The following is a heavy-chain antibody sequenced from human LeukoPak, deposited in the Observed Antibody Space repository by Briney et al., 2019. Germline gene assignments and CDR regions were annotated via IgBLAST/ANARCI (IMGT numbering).Heavy chain of an antibody. CDR2: MNPNSGNT. CDR3: ARGRNGGSYYPFDY. CDR1: GYTFTSYD. D-gene: IGHD1-26*01. Sequence: ASVKVSCKASGYTFTSYDINWVRQATGQGLEWMGWMNPNSGNTGYAQKFQGSVTMTRNTSISTAYMELSSLRSGDTAVYYCARGRNGGSYYPFDYWGQGTLVTVSS. J-gene: IGHJ4*02. V-gene: IGHV1-8*01.